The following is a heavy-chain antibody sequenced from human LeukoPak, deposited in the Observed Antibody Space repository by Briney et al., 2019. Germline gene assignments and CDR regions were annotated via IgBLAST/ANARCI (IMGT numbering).Heavy chain of an antibody. D-gene: IGHD3-22*01. V-gene: IGHV3-48*04. Sequence: GGSLRLSCAASGFTFSSYAMNWVRQAPGKGLEWVSYISSSSSSIYYADSVKGRFTISRDNAKNSLYLQMNSLRAEDTAVYYCVRAYYDSSGYYRNDVFDIWGQGTMVTVSS. J-gene: IGHJ3*02. CDR3: VRAYYDSSGYYRNDVFDI. CDR1: GFTFSSYA. CDR2: ISSSSSSI.